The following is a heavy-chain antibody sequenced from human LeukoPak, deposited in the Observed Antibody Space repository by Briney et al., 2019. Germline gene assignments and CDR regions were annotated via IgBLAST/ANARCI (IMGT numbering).Heavy chain of an antibody. D-gene: IGHD3-10*01. CDR1: GGSFSGYY. J-gene: IGHJ5*02. Sequence: PSETLSLTRAVYGGSFSGYYWSWIRQPPGKGLEWIGEINHSGSTNYNPSLKSRVTISVDTSKNQFSLKLSSVTAADTAVYYCARGSLVLLWFGGPKNWFDPWGQGTLVTVSS. V-gene: IGHV4-34*01. CDR3: ARGSLVLLWFGGPKNWFDP. CDR2: INHSGST.